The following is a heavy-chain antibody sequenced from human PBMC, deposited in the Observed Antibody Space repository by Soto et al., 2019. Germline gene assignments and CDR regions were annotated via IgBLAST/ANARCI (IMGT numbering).Heavy chain of an antibody. V-gene: IGHV5-10-1*01. Sequence: GESLKISCKGFGYSFTRYWISWVRQIPGKGLEWMGRIDPSDSYSRYSPSFQGHVTISADKSISTAYLQWSSLKASDTAMYYCARLGTEPGGYYGMDVSGQGATVTVSS. J-gene: IGHJ6*02. CDR1: GYSFTRYW. CDR2: IDPSDSYS. D-gene: IGHD2-8*02. CDR3: ARLGTEPGGYYGMDV.